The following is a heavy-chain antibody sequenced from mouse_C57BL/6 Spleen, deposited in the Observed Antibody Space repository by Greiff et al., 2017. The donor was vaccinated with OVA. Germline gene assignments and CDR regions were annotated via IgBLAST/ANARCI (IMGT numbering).Heavy chain of an antibody. CDR3: ARGEGNFSFDY. Sequence: QVLLQQSGAELARPGASVKLSCKASGYTFTSYGISWVKQRTGQGLEWIGEIYPRSGNTYYNEKFKGKATLTADKSSSTAYMELRSLTSEDSAVYFCARGEGNFSFDYWGQGTTLTVSS. V-gene: IGHV1-81*01. CDR1: GYTFTSYG. J-gene: IGHJ2*01. D-gene: IGHD2-1*01. CDR2: IYPRSGNT.